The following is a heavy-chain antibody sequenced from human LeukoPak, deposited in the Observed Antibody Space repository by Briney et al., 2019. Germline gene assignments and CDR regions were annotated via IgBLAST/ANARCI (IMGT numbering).Heavy chain of an antibody. CDR1: GGTFSSYA. D-gene: IGHD5-18*01. CDR3: ARGPPMRGYSYGYYYYSGMDV. V-gene: IGHV1-69*13. Sequence: ASVKVSCKASGGTFSSYAISWVRQAPGQGLEWMGGIIPIFGTANYAQKFQGRVTITADESTSTAYMELSSLRSEDTAVYYCARGPPMRGYSYGYYYYSGMDVWGKGTSVTVSS. J-gene: IGHJ6*04. CDR2: IIPIFGTA.